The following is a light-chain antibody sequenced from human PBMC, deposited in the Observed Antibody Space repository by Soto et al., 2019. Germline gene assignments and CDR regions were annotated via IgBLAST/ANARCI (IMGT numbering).Light chain of an antibody. Sequence: EIVLTQSPGTLSLSPGERATLSCRASQSVSSSYLAWYQQKPGQAPRLLIYGASSRATVIPDRFSGSGSGPDFTLTISRLEPEDFAVYYCQQYGSSLLFTFGPGTKVDI. CDR1: QSVSSSY. J-gene: IGKJ3*01. CDR3: QQYGSSLLFT. CDR2: GAS. V-gene: IGKV3-20*01.